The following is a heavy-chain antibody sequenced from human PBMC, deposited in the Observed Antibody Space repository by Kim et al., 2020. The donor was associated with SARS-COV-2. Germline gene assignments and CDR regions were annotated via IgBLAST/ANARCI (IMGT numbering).Heavy chain of an antibody. CDR2: LSGNFRYI. CDR1: GFTFSTYT. CDR3: VREELSYNPAYGY. D-gene: IGHD1-1*01. J-gene: IGHJ4*02. Sequence: GESLKISCAASGFTFSTYTMNWVRQAPGKGLEWVACLSGNFRYIYHANSVKGRFTISRDNAKNSVYLQMNSLRAEDTAVYYCVREELSYNPAYGYWGQG. V-gene: IGHV3-21*01.